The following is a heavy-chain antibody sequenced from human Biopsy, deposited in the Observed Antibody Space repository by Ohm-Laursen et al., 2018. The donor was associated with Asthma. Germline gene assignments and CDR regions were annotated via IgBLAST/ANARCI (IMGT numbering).Heavy chain of an antibody. Sequence: SLRLSCAASGFNLNTYTLSRVRQAPGQGLAWLSTISYDGKFKYFADSVKGRFTISRDYSKNTLYLQMNSLRLEDTGVYFCARDAGMNLAPGHWSFDLWGRGTLLTVSS. CDR2: ISYDGKFK. V-gene: IGHV3-30*04. CDR3: ARDAGMNLAPGHWSFDL. CDR1: GFNLNTYT. D-gene: IGHD1-14*01. J-gene: IGHJ2*01.